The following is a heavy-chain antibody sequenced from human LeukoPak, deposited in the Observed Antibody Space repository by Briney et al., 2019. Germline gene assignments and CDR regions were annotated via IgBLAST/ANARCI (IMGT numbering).Heavy chain of an antibody. CDR2: IYTSGST. J-gene: IGHJ3*02. Sequence: SETLSLTCTVSGGSTSSYYWSWIRQPAGKGLELIGRIYTSGSTNYNPSLRSRVTMSVDTSKNQFSLRLRSVTAADTAVYYCARTSYDTTNDAFDIWGQGTMVTVSS. D-gene: IGHD3-22*01. V-gene: IGHV4-4*07. CDR1: GGSTSSYY. CDR3: ARTSYDTTNDAFDI.